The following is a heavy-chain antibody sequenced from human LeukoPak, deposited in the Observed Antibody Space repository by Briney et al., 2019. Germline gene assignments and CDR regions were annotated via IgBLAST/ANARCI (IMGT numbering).Heavy chain of an antibody. D-gene: IGHD3-10*01. CDR3: ARAITMVRGVIWEDDAFDI. CDR2: IIPILGIA. J-gene: IGHJ3*02. CDR1: GGTLSSYA. V-gene: IGHV1-69*04. Sequence: SVKVSCKASGGTLSSYAISWVRQAPGQGLEWMGRIIPILGIANYAQKFQGRVTITADKSTSTAYMELSSLRSEDTAVYYCARAITMVRGVIWEDDAFDIWGQGTMVTVSS.